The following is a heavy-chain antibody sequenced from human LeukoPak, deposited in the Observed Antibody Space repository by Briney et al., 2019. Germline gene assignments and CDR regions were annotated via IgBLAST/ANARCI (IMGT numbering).Heavy chain of an antibody. CDR1: GFTFSSYA. V-gene: IGHV3-23*01. CDR3: AKSPSSLRSRYYGMDV. CDR2: ISGSGGST. J-gene: IGHJ6*02. D-gene: IGHD3-16*02. Sequence: PGGSLRLSCAASGFTFSSYAMSWVRQAPGKGLEWVSAISGSGGSTYYADSVKGRFTISRDNSKNPLYLQMNSLRAEDTAVYYCAKSPSSLRSRYYGMDVWGQGTTVTVSS.